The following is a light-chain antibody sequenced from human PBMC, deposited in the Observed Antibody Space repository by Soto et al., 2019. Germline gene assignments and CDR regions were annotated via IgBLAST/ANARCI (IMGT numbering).Light chain of an antibody. Sequence: QSALTQPASVSGSPGQSITISCSGTSSDVGAYNYVSWYQQHPGKAPKLMIYEVSNRPLGVFNRFSGSKSGNTASLTISGLLAEDEADYYCSSYTSSSTLVFGGGTKLTVL. CDR3: SSYTSSSTLV. J-gene: IGLJ2*01. CDR2: EVS. V-gene: IGLV2-14*01. CDR1: SSDVGAYNY.